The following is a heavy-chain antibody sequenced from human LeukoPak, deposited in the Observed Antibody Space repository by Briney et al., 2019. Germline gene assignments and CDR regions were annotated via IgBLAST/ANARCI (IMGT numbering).Heavy chain of an antibody. D-gene: IGHD6-19*01. CDR1: GFAFSSNA. Sequence: GRSLRLSCSASGFAFSSNAMYWVRQAPGRGLEWLAVIAYDGSNEDHADSVRGRFTISRDNSKNTLFLQMNSLRPEDTAIYYCARDLVYSSGWYAGELDHWGLGTLVIVSS. V-gene: IGHV3-30*03. CDR3: ARDLVYSSGWYAGELDH. CDR2: IAYDGSNE. J-gene: IGHJ4*02.